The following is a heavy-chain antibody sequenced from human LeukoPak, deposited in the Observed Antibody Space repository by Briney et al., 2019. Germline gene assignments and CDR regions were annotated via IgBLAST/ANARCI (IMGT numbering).Heavy chain of an antibody. D-gene: IGHD5-12*01. CDR2: IIPIFGTA. Sequence: ASVKVSCKASGGTFSSYAISWVRQAPGQGLEWMGGIIPIFGTANYAQKFQGRVTITADESTSTAYMELSSLRSEDTAVYYCVREKYSGYDSLCFDYWGQGTLVTVSS. CDR1: GGTFSSYA. CDR3: VREKYSGYDSLCFDY. V-gene: IGHV1-69*13. J-gene: IGHJ4*02.